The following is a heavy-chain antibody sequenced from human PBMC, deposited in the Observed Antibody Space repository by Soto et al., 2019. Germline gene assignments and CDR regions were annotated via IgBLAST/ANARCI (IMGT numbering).Heavy chain of an antibody. CDR2: IKQDGSES. V-gene: IGHV3-7*01. CDR3: ASARHIGP. D-gene: IGHD2-21*01. CDR1: GSTFSNYF. Sequence: GSLSLSSAASGSTFSNYFRSWVRQAPGKGLEWVANIKQDGSESNYADSVKGRFTISRDNAENSLYLQMTSLRAEDTAVYYCASARHIGPWGQGTLVTVSS. J-gene: IGHJ4*02.